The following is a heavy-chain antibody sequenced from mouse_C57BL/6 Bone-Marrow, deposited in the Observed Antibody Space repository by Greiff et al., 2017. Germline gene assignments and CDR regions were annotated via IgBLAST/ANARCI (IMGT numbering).Heavy chain of an antibody. CDR1: GFTFSDYY. Sequence: EVKLVESEGGLVQPGSSMKLSCTASGFTFSDYYMAWVRQVPEKGLEWVANINYDGSSTYYLDSLKSRFIISTDNAKNILYLQMSSLKSEDTATYYCAREGDDYEGFAYWGQGTLVTVSA. CDR2: INYDGSST. V-gene: IGHV5-16*01. D-gene: IGHD2-4*01. J-gene: IGHJ3*01. CDR3: AREGDDYEGFAY.